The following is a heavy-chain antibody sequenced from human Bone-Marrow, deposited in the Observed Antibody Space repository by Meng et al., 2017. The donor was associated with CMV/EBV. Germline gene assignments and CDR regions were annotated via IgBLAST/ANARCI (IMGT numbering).Heavy chain of an antibody. CDR2: IHPHRGDT. J-gene: IGHJ4*02. V-gene: IGHV1-2*02. CDR1: GYTFTAHY. D-gene: IGHD7-27*01. Sequence: SCKASGYTFTAHYLHWVRQAPGQGLEWMGWIHPHRGDTNYAQQFQGRVTLTRDTSINSGYMELTRLTSDDTAVYYCARDNNWGSDYWGQGTLVTVSS. CDR3: ARDNNWGSDY.